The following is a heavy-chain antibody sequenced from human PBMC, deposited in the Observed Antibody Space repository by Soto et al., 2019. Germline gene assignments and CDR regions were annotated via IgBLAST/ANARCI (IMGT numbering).Heavy chain of an antibody. Sequence: PSETLSLTCTVSGGSISSGGYYWSWIRQHPGKGLEWIGYIYYSGSTYYNPSLKSRVTISVDTSKNQFSLKLSSVTAADTAVYYCARGEDYYDSSGYYSFDYWGQGTLVTVSS. CDR3: ARGEDYYDSSGYYSFDY. CDR1: GGSISSGGYY. V-gene: IGHV4-31*03. J-gene: IGHJ4*02. CDR2: IYYSGST. D-gene: IGHD3-22*01.